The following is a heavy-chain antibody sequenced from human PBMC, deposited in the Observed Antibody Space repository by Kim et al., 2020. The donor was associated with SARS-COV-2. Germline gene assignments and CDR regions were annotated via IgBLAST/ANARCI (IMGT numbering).Heavy chain of an antibody. V-gene: IGHV4-31*02. Sequence: YNPSLKSRVLISGGTSQNQFSLRLSSVTAADTAIYYCARDRTYGSGRFDYWGLGTLVTVSS. D-gene: IGHD3-10*01. J-gene: IGHJ4*02. CDR3: ARDRTYGSGRFDY.